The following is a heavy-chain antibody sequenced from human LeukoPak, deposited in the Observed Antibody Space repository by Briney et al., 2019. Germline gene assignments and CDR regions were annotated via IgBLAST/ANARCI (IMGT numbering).Heavy chain of an antibody. V-gene: IGHV4-34*01. D-gene: IGHD3-22*01. CDR2: INHSGST. CDR1: GGSFSGYY. J-gene: IGHJ4*02. CDR3: NYYDSSGYYYYFDY. Sequence: SETLSLTCAVYGGSFSGYYWSWICQPPGKGLEWIGEINHSGSTNYNPSLKSRVTISVDTSKNQFSLKLSSVTAADTAVYYCNYYDSSGYYYYFDYWGQGTLVTVSS.